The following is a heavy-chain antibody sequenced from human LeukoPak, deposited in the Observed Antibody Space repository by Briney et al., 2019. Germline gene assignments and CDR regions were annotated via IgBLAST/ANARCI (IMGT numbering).Heavy chain of an antibody. CDR3: ARRAGAYSHPYDY. CDR2: IYSDNT. J-gene: IGHJ4*02. Sequence: TGGSLRLSCTVSGFTVSSNSMSWVRQAPGKGLEWVSFIYSDNTHYSNSVKGRVTISRDNSKNKLYLQMKSLRAEDTAVYYCARRAGAYSHPYDYWGQGTLVTVSS. D-gene: IGHD4/OR15-4a*01. V-gene: IGHV3-53*01. CDR1: GFTVSSNS.